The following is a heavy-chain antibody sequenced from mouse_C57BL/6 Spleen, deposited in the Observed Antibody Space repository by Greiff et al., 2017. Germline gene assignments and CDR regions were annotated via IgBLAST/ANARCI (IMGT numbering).Heavy chain of an antibody. J-gene: IGHJ2*01. Sequence: VQLQQSGAELVRPGASVTLSCKASGYTFTDYEMHWVKQTPVHGLEWIGAIDPETGGTAYNQKFKGKAILTAAKSSSTAYMELRSLTSEDSAVYYCTRSLDGYYFDYWGQGTTLTVSS. CDR1: GYTFTDYE. V-gene: IGHV1-15*01. CDR3: TRSLDGYYFDY. D-gene: IGHD2-3*01. CDR2: IDPETGGT.